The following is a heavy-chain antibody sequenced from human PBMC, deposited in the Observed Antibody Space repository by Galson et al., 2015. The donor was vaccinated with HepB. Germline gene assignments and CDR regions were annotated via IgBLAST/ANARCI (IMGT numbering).Heavy chain of an antibody. Sequence: SLRLSCAVSGFTFSGDWMHWVRQAPGKGLVWVSRINSDGSGTTYTDSVKGRFSISRDNAKDTVYLQMNSLKTEDTAVYYCTTTDYGDSLFDIWGQGTMVTVSS. CDR1: GFTFSGDW. CDR2: INSDGSGT. V-gene: IGHV3-74*01. D-gene: IGHD4-17*01. J-gene: IGHJ3*02. CDR3: TTTDYGDSLFDI.